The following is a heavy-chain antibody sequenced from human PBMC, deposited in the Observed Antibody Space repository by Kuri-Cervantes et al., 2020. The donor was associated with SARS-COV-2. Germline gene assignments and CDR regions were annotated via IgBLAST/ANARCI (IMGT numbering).Heavy chain of an antibody. CDR3: ARERQTGDRYFDY. CDR2: ISSSGSTI. D-gene: IGHD7-27*01. J-gene: IGHJ4*02. CDR1: GFTFSDYY. Sequence: GESLKISCAASGFTFSDYYMSWIRQAPGKGLEWVSYISSSGSTICYADSVKGRFTISRDNAKNSLYLQMNSLRAEDTAVYYCARERQTGDRYFDYWGQGTLVTVSS. V-gene: IGHV3-11*04.